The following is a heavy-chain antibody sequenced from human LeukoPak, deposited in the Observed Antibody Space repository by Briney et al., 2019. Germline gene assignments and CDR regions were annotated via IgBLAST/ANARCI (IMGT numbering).Heavy chain of an antibody. CDR2: INPNSGGT. J-gene: IGHJ4*02. CDR3: SREGGGLPLDY. Sequence: ASVKVSCKASGYTFTSYGISWVRQAPGQGLEWMGRINPNSGGTNFAQNFQGRVTMTRDTSITTAYMELTRLTSDDTAIYYCSREGGGLPLDYWGQGTLVTVSS. CDR1: GYTFTSYG. V-gene: IGHV1-2*06. D-gene: IGHD2-21*01.